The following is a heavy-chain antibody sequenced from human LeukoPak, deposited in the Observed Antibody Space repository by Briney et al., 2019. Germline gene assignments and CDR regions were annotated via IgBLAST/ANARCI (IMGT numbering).Heavy chain of an antibody. CDR1: GASISSGDYY. D-gene: IGHD6-6*01. J-gene: IGHJ4*02. V-gene: IGHV4-31*03. CDR3: ARAYSPSSLYFDY. CDR2: IYNSGST. Sequence: SQTLSLTCTVSGASISSGDYYWSWIRQHPGKGLDWIGYIYNSGSTYYNPSLRSRITISVDTSQSQFSLKLSSVTAADTAVYFCARAYSPSSLYFDYWGQGTLVTVSS.